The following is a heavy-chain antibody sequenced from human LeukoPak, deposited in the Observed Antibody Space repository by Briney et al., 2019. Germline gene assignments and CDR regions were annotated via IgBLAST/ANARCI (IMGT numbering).Heavy chain of an antibody. CDR1: GVSFSGYY. V-gene: IGHV4-34*01. D-gene: IGHD6-13*01. J-gene: IGHJ4*02. CDR2: INHSGST. CDR3: ARRIAAAGMYY. Sequence: SETLSLTCAVYGVSFSGYYWSWIRQPPGKGLEWIGEINHSGSTNYNPSLKSRVTISVDTSKNQFSLKLSSVTAADTAVYYCARRIAAAGMYYWGQGTLVTVSS.